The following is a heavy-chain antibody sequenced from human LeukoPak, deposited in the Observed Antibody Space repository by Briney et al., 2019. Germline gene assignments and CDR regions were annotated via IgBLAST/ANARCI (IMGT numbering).Heavy chain of an antibody. Sequence: GESLKISCKGSGYSFTSYWIGWVRQMPGRGLEWMGNIYPGDSDTRYSPSFQGQVTISADKSISTAYLQWSSLKASDTAMYYCARLGPGAGDWYYFDYWGQGTLVTVSS. J-gene: IGHJ4*02. CDR3: ARLGPGAGDWYYFDY. CDR2: IYPGDSDT. D-gene: IGHD3-9*01. V-gene: IGHV5-51*01. CDR1: GYSFTSYW.